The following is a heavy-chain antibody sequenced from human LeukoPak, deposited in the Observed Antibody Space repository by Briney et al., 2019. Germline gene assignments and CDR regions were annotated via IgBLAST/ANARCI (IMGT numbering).Heavy chain of an antibody. CDR3: ARDSIVVVVAATPSYYYYMDV. D-gene: IGHD2-15*01. CDR1: GFTFSSYG. V-gene: IGHV3-30*03. CDR2: ISYDGSNK. Sequence: GGSLRLSCAASGFTFSSYGMSWVRQAPGKGLEWVAVISYDGSNKYYADSVKGRFTISRDNSKNTLYLQMNSLRAEDTAVYYCARDSIVVVVAATPSYYYYMDVWGKGTTVTVSS. J-gene: IGHJ6*03.